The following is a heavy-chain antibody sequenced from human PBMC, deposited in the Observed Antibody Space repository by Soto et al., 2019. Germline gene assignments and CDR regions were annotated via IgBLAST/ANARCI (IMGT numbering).Heavy chain of an antibody. V-gene: IGHV3-23*01. CDR1: GFTFSSYA. CDR2: ISATGDTI. D-gene: IGHD3-9*01. Sequence: GGSLRLSCAASGFTFSSYAMTWLRQSPGKGLEWVSVISATGDTIYYADSVEGRFTISRDNSNSTLFLQMDRLTADDTAVYFCAKDAYYDLSTGTGYYYYGLDVWGQGTTVTVSS. J-gene: IGHJ6*02. CDR3: AKDAYYDLSTGTGYYYYGLDV.